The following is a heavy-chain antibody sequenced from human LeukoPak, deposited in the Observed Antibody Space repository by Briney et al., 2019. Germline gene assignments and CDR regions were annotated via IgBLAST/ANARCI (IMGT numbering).Heavy chain of an antibody. CDR2: IYYSGST. CDR1: GGSISSGGYY. J-gene: IGHJ6*02. Sequence: SETLSLTCTVSGGSISSGGYYWSWIRQHPGKGLEWIGYIYYSGSTYYNPSLKSRVTISVDTSKNQFSLKLSSVTAADTAVYYCARDQLRYYYDSSGYSTYYYYGMDAWGQGTTVTVSS. V-gene: IGHV4-31*03. CDR3: ARDQLRYYYDSSGYSTYYYYGMDA. D-gene: IGHD3-22*01.